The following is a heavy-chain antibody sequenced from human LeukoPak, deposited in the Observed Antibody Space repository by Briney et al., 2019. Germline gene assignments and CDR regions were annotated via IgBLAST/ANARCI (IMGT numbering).Heavy chain of an antibody. CDR2: ISAGGGST. CDR3: ARRVGPNVDAFDI. CDR1: GFTFSSYA. J-gene: IGHJ3*02. V-gene: IGHV3-23*01. D-gene: IGHD1-26*01. Sequence: GGSLRLSCAASGFTFSSYAMSWVRQAPGKGLEWVSSISAGGGSTYYPDSAKGRFTISRDNSKNTLYLQMNSLRAEDTAVYYCARRVGPNVDAFDIWGQGTMVTVSS.